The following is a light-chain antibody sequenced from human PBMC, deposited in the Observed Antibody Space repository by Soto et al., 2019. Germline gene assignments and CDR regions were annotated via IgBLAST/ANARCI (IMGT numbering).Light chain of an antibody. J-gene: IGKJ4*01. CDR3: QQSYFTPLT. CDR2: AAS. V-gene: IGKV1-39*01. Sequence: DIQMTQSPSSLSASIGDRVTITCRASQSVSSYLNWYQQKPGKAPKLLISAASSLQSGVPSRFSGSGSGTDFTLTISSLQPEDFATYYCQQSYFTPLTFGGGTKVEIK. CDR1: QSVSSY.